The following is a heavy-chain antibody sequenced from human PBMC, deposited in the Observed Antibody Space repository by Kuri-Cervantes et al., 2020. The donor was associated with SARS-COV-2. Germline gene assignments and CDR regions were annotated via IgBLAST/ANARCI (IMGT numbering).Heavy chain of an antibody. D-gene: IGHD2-21*02. CDR2: ISVSNGNT. CDR3: ARAGAEVTSHFDY. CDR1: GYTFTSYG. J-gene: IGHJ4*02. Sequence: ASVKVSCKASGYTFTSYGISWVRQAPGQGLEWMGWISVSNGNTNYAQSLQGRVTITTYSSTSTAYLELRNLRPDDTAVYYCARAGAEVTSHFDYWGQGTLVTVSS. V-gene: IGHV1-18*01.